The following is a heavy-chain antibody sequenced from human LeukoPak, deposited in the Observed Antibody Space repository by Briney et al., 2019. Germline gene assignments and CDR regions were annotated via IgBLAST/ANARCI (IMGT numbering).Heavy chain of an antibody. Sequence: ASVRVSCKASGYTFTSYAMHWVRQAPGQRLEWMGWINAGNGNTKYSQKFQGRVTITRDTSASTAYMELSSLRSEDTAVYYCARALTGSSSAFDYWGQGTLVTVSS. CDR1: GYTFTSYA. V-gene: IGHV1-3*01. CDR3: ARALTGSSSAFDY. CDR2: INAGNGNT. J-gene: IGHJ4*02. D-gene: IGHD6-13*01.